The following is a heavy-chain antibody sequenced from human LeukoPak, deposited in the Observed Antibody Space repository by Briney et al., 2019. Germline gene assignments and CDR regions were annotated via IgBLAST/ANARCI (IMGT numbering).Heavy chain of an antibody. Sequence: SETLSLTCTVSSGSINGYYWSWIRQPAGKGLEWIGRIYTSGSTKYNPSLRSRVTMSVDTSKNQFSLKLSSVTAADTAVYCCARVSAAALIYGVADYFDYWGQGTLVTVSS. CDR3: ARVSAAALIYGVADYFDY. CDR1: SGSINGYY. D-gene: IGHD3-3*01. J-gene: IGHJ4*02. V-gene: IGHV4-4*07. CDR2: IYTSGST.